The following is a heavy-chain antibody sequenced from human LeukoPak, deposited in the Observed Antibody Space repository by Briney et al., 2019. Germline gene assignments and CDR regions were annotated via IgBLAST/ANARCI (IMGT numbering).Heavy chain of an antibody. CDR2: IIPIFGTA. J-gene: IGHJ1*01. D-gene: IGHD3-22*01. CDR3: ARDPLEYYYDSSGYYSRAEYFQH. Sequence: ASVTVSCKASGGTFSSYAISWVRQAPGQGLEWMGGIIPIFGTANYAQKFQGRVTITADESTSTAYMELSSLRSEDTAVYYCARDPLEYYYDSSGYYSRAEYFQHWGQGTLVTVSS. CDR1: GGTFSSYA. V-gene: IGHV1-69*13.